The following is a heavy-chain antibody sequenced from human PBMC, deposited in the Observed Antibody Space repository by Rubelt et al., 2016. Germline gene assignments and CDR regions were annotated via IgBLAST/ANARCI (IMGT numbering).Heavy chain of an antibody. D-gene: IGHD6-19*01. J-gene: IGHJ3*02. V-gene: IGHV1-18*01. CDR2: ISAYNGNT. Sequence: WVRQAPGQGLEWMGWISAYNGNTNYAQKLQGRVTMTTDTSTSTAYMELRSLRSDDTAVYYCARTRSRWATRPDAFDIWGQGTMVTVSS. CDR3: ARTRSRWATRPDAFDI.